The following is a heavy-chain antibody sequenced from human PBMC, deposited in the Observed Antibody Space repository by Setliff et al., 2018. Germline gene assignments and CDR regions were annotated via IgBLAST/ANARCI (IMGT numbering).Heavy chain of an antibody. V-gene: IGHV4-4*07. Sequence: PSETLSLTCSVSGTSINSYYWTWIRQPPGKGLEWIGFIHPNGIKNYNPSLKSRVAMSVDTSKNHVSLKVTSVTAADTAVYFCANGWRNFDYWGQGSLVTVSS. J-gene: IGHJ4*02. CDR2: IHPNGIK. D-gene: IGHD3-10*01. CDR1: GTSINSYY. CDR3: ANGWRNFDY.